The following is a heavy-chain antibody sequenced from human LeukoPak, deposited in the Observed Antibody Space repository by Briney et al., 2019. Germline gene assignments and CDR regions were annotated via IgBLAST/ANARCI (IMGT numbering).Heavy chain of an antibody. Sequence: GASVKVSCKASGYTFTSYYIHWVRQAPGQGLEWMGIINPSGGNATYAQKFQGRVTMTRDMSTSTIYMELSSLRSDDTAVYYCARTSIWFGELPDYWGQGTLVTVSS. CDR3: ARTSIWFGELPDY. CDR2: INPSGGNA. J-gene: IGHJ4*02. D-gene: IGHD3-10*01. V-gene: IGHV1-46*01. CDR1: GYTFTSYY.